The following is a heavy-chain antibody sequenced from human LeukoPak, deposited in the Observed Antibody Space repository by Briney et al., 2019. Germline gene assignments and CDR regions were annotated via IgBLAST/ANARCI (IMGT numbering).Heavy chain of an antibody. CDR1: GYTFTSYG. CDR2: ISAYNGNT. D-gene: IGHD3-22*01. V-gene: IGHV1-18*01. Sequence: ASVKVSCKASGYTFTSYGISWVRQAPGQGLEWMGWISAYNGNTNYAQKLQGRVTMTTDTSTSTAYMELGSLRSDDTAVYYCARIRVTMIVVAEGPSDYWGQGTLVTVSS. J-gene: IGHJ4*02. CDR3: ARIRVTMIVVAEGPSDY.